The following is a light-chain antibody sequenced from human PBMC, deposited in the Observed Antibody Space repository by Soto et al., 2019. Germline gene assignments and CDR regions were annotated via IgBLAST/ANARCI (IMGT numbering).Light chain of an antibody. J-gene: IGLJ2*01. CDR1: SSDVGSYNL. CDR3: CSYAGSSTYVV. Sequence: QSALTQPASVSGSPGQSITISCTGTSSDVGSYNLVSWYQQHPGKAPKLMIYEGSKRPSGVSNRFSGSKSGNTASLTISGLQAEDEADYYCCSYAGSSTYVVFGGATKFTVL. CDR2: EGS. V-gene: IGLV2-23*01.